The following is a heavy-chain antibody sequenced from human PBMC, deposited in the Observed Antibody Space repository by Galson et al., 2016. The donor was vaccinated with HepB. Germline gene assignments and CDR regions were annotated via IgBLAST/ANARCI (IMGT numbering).Heavy chain of an antibody. CDR1: GASVGTYRSS. J-gene: IGHJ4*02. Sequence: SETLSLTCTVSGASVGTYRSSWSWIRQPPGKGLEWIGYISDTGAHFNPSLGSRVGISLDMAKNQFSLKLSSVTAADTALYYCARDTSGTFFMKFDYWGQGLLVTVSS. D-gene: IGHD3-10*01. V-gene: IGHV4-61*01. CDR2: ISDTGA. CDR3: ARDTSGTFFMKFDY.